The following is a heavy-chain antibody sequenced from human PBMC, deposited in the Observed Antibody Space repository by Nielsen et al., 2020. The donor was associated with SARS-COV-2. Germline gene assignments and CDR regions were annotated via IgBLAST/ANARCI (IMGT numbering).Heavy chain of an antibody. D-gene: IGHD3-10*01. Sequence: SLKISCAASGFTFDDYAMHWVRQAPGKGLEWVSGISWNSGSIGYADSVKGRFTISRDNAKNSLYLQMNSLRAEDTALYYCARDNPFTVWFGELTGMNAMDVWGQGTTVTVSS. CDR3: ARDNPFTVWFGELTGMNAMDV. V-gene: IGHV3-9*01. J-gene: IGHJ6*02. CDR1: GFTFDDYA. CDR2: ISWNSGSI.